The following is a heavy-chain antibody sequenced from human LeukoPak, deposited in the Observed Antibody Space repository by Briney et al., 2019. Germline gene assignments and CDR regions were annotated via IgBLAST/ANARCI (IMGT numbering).Heavy chain of an antibody. CDR3: ARIPRLGSTGYYYYYYYMDV. J-gene: IGHJ6*03. CDR1: GGSISSSSYY. CDR2: IYYSGST. D-gene: IGHD5-12*01. Sequence: SSETLSLTCTVSGGSISSSSYYWGWIRQPPGKGLEWIGSIYYSGSTYYNPSLKSRVTISVDTSKNQFSLKVTSVTAADTAVYYCARIPRLGSTGYYYYYYYMDVWGKGTTVTVSS. V-gene: IGHV4-39*07.